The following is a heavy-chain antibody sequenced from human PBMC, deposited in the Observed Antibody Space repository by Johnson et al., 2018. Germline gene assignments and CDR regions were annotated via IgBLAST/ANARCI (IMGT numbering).Heavy chain of an antibody. V-gene: IGHV3-48*02. CDR1: GFTFSSYS. Sequence: VQLQESGGDLVQXVGSXRLXCEASGFTFSSYSVNWVRQAPGKGLEWISYISSTNEIWYSDSVKGRFSISRDNAKNALSLQMNNLRDDDTAVYYCVRDLHYAFDMWGQGTMVTVSS. CDR2: ISSTNEI. CDR3: VRDLHYAFDM. J-gene: IGHJ3*02.